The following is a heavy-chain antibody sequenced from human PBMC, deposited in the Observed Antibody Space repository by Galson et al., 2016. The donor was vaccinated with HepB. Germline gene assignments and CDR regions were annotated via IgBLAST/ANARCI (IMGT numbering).Heavy chain of an antibody. J-gene: IGHJ4*02. D-gene: IGHD6-13*01. V-gene: IGHV1-2*02. CDR2: INPNSGGT. CDR1: GYTFTGAY. Sequence: SVKVSCKASGYTFTGAYMHWVRQAPGQGLEWMGWINPNSGGTKNAQNFQGRVTMTRDTSISTAYMELSRLRSDDTAVYYCTRGGGSSWFTEWGQGTLVIVSS. CDR3: TRGGGSSWFTE.